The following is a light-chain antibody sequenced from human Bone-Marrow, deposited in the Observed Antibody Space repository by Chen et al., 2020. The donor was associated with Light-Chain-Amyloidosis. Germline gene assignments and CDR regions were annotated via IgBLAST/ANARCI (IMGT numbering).Light chain of an antibody. CDR2: RNN. Sequence: SSVLTQDPAVSVPLGQTVRITCQGDSLRYYPATWYQQKPGQAPVLVISRNNNRPSGIPDRFSGSSSGTAASLTITGAQAEDEADYHCSSRDTTGNHLLFGGGTSLTVL. V-gene: IGLV3-19*01. J-gene: IGLJ2*01. CDR1: SLRYYP. CDR3: SSRDTTGNHLL.